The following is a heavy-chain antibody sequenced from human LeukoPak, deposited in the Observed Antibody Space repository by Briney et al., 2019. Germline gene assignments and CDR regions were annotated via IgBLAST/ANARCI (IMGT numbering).Heavy chain of an antibody. V-gene: IGHV3-7*01. CDR3: ARGQWELRGVGSYFEY. CDR1: GFTFSSYR. Sequence: PGGSLTLSCVLSGFTFSSYRMRCARHAPGKGLEWVANKKQDGSEPLYVASVKGGVNLSRENAKHSVYLQMNSMGAEDTAGYYCARGQWELRGVGSYFEYWGQGALVTVSS. CDR2: KKQDGSEP. J-gene: IGHJ4*02. D-gene: IGHD1-26*01.